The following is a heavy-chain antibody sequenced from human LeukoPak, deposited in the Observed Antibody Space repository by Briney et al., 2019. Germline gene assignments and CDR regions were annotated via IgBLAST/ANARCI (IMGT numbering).Heavy chain of an antibody. D-gene: IGHD6-6*01. CDR2: IYPGDSDT. J-gene: IGHJ5*02. CDR3: ARRGDSSSSGWFDP. CDR1: GYSFTSYW. Sequence: RGESLKISCKGSGYSFTSYWIGWVRQMPGKGLEWMGIIYPGDSDTRYSPSLQGQVTISADKSINTAYLQWSSLKGSDTAMYYCARRGDSSSSGWFDPWGQGTLVTVSS. V-gene: IGHV5-51*01.